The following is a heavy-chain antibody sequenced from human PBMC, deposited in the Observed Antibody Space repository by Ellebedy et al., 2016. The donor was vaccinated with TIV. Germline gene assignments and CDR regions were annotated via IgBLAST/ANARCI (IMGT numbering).Heavy chain of an antibody. CDR3: AKDLRPLWGGAMDS. D-gene: IGHD3-16*01. CDR1: GFTFSGYG. V-gene: IGHV3-30*18. J-gene: IGHJ4*02. Sequence: GESLKISCAASGFTFSGYGMHWVRQTPGKGLEWLAVISYNGNSPLYADSVNGRITISRDNSKNTLYLQMNSLRAEDTAVYYCAKDLRPLWGGAMDSWGRGALVTVSS. CDR2: ISYNGNSP.